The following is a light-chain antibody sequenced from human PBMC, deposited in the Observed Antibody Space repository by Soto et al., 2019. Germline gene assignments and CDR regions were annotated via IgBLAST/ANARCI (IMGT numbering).Light chain of an antibody. CDR3: QQVYTYPRS. J-gene: IGKJ1*01. CDR1: QGVRSY. V-gene: IGKV1-9*01. Sequence: IPLTQSPSSLSASVGDRVTITCRASQGVRSYLAWFQQRPGKAPKLLLFGASILYIGVPASFSGGGFGTDFTLSNTSLQPEDWATDYDQQVYTYPRSFGHGNKVYSK. CDR2: GAS.